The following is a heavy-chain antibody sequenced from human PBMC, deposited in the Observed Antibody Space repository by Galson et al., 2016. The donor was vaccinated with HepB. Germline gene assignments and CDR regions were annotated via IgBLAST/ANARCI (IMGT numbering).Heavy chain of an antibody. CDR2: IWYDGSNK. CDR3: AREGKGGFDI. D-gene: IGHD2-15*01. Sequence: SLRLSCAASGFTFSSYGMHWVRQAPGKGLEWVAGIWYDGSNKYYGDSVKGRFTISRDNSKNTLYLQMNSLRAEDTAVYYCAREGKGGFDIWGQGTMVTVSS. J-gene: IGHJ3*02. V-gene: IGHV3-33*01. CDR1: GFTFSSYG.